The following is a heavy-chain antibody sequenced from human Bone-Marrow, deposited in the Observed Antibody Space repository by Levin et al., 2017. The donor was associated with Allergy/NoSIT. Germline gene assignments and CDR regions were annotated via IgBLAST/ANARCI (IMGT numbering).Heavy chain of an antibody. CDR2: ISMSSNTI. CDR1: GFSFSNYN. V-gene: IGHV3-48*01. CDR3: AREGAGLITSGGVIAINYFDY. Sequence: GGSLRLSCAASGFSFSNYNMNWVRQAPGKGLEWIAYISMSSNTIYYADSVKGRFTISRDTAKNSLYLEMNSLRVEDTAFYYCAREGAGLITSGGVIAINYFDYWGQGTLVTVSS. D-gene: IGHD3-16*02. J-gene: IGHJ4*02.